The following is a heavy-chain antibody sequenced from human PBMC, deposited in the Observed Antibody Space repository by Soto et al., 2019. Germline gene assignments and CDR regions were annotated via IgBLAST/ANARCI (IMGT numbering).Heavy chain of an antibody. J-gene: IGHJ4*02. V-gene: IGHV4-39*01. CDR3: ARPSDSSGYLLDY. CDR1: GDSISSSSYY. D-gene: IGHD3-22*01. CDR2: IYYSGTT. Sequence: SETLSLTCTVSGDSISSSSYYWAWIRQPPGKGLEWIGSIYYSGTTYYNPSLKSRVTISVDTSKNQFSLKLSSVTAADSATYFCARPSDSSGYLLDYWGLGTLVTV.